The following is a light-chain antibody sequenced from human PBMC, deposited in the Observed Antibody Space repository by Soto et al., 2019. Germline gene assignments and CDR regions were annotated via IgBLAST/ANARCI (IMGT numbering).Light chain of an antibody. CDR3: QQYAYPPWT. V-gene: IGKV3-20*01. CDR2: GAS. CDR1: QSVTSTY. Sequence: DTVLTQSPGTLSLSPGERATLSCRASQSVTSTYLAWYQQKPGQAPRLLIYGASTRATGIPDRFSGGGSGTDFTLTISSLEPEDFAVYYCQQYAYPPWTFGHGTKVEV. J-gene: IGKJ1*01.